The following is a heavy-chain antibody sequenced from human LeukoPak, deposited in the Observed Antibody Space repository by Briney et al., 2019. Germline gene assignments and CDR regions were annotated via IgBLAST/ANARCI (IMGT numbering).Heavy chain of an antibody. CDR2: ISGSGGST. J-gene: IGHJ4*02. V-gene: IGHV3-23*01. Sequence: GGSLRLSCAASGLTFSSYAMSWVRQAPGKGLEWVSAISGSGGSTYYADSVKGRFTISRDNSKNTLYLQMNSLRAEDTAVYYCETHSSGWYFFDYWGQGTLVTVSS. CDR3: ETHSSGWYFFDY. CDR1: GLTFSSYA. D-gene: IGHD6-19*01.